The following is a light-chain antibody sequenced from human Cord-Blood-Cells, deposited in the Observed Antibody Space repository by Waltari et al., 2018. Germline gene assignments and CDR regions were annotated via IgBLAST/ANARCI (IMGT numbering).Light chain of an antibody. J-gene: IGKJ2*01. Sequence: EIVMTQSPATLSVSPGERATLSFRASQSVSSNLAWYQQKPGQAPRLLIDGASTRATGIPARFSGSGSGTEFTLTISSLQSEDCAVYYCQQYNNWPHTFGQGTKLEIK. CDR3: QQYNNWPHT. CDR1: QSVSSN. CDR2: GAS. V-gene: IGKV3-15*01.